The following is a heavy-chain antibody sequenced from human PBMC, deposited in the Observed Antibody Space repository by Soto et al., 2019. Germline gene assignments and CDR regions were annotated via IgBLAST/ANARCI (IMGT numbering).Heavy chain of an antibody. D-gene: IGHD3-22*01. CDR1: GVTFSNVW. Sequence: WRSLRLSCAASGVTFSNVWMNCVRQAPGKGLEWVGRIKSKTDGGTTDYAAPVKGRFTISRDDSKNTLYLQMNSLKTEDTAVYYCTTPYDSSGYPRAPFDYWGQGTLVTVSS. J-gene: IGHJ4*02. V-gene: IGHV3-15*07. CDR3: TTPYDSSGYPRAPFDY. CDR2: IKSKTDGGTT.